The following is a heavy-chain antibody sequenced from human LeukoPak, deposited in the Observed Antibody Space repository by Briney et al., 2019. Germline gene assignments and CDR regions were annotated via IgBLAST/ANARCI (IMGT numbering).Heavy chain of an antibody. CDR3: ARGYCDLLTGYSNGFDY. CDR2: IYTSGST. Sequence: SETLSLTCTVSGGSISSGSYYWSWIRQPAGKGLEWIGRIYTSGSTNYNPSLKSRVTISVDTSKNQFSLKLSSVTAADTAMYYCARGYCDLLTGYSNGFDYWGQGTLVTVSS. CDR1: GGSISSGSYY. D-gene: IGHD3-9*01. V-gene: IGHV4-61*02. J-gene: IGHJ4*02.